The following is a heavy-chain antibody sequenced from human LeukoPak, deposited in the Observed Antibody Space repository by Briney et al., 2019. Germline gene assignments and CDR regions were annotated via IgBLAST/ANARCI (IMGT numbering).Heavy chain of an antibody. Sequence: PGGALRLSCAASGFTFSSYDMTWVRQAPGRGLEWVSSIRPSGDNTYYGDSVKGRFTISRDNAKNSLYLQMNSLRAEDTAVYYCAELGITMIGGVWGKGTTVTISS. J-gene: IGHJ6*04. CDR3: AELGITMIGGV. CDR2: IRPSGDNT. D-gene: IGHD3-10*02. CDR1: GFTFSSYD. V-gene: IGHV3-23*01.